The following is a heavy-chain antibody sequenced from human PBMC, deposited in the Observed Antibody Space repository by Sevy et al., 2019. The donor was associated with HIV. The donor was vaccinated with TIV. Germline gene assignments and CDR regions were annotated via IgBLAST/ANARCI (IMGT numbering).Heavy chain of an antibody. D-gene: IGHD3-10*01. CDR3: TRDGGALGSGFDP. CDR1: GFTFSSYD. CDR2: ISSSGCTV. Sequence: GGSLRLSCTASGFTFSSYDMNWVRQAPGKGLEWVSKISSSGCTVYYADSVKGRFTISRANAKNSLNLQMNSLRADDTAVYYCTRDGGALGSGFDPWGQGTLVTVSS. J-gene: IGHJ5*02. V-gene: IGHV3-48*03.